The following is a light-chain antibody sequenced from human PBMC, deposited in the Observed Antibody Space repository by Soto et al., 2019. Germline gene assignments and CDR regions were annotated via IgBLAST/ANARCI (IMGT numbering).Light chain of an antibody. V-gene: IGLV2-14*01. CDR3: SSNTFSSTYV. CDR2: EVT. Sequence: QSVLTQPASVSGSPGQSITISCTGTSSDVGGYDYVSWYQQHPGKAPKLMIFEVTNRPSGVSNRFSGSKSGSTASLTISGLQAEDEADYYCSSNTFSSTYVFGTGTKVTVL. J-gene: IGLJ1*01. CDR1: SSDVGGYDY.